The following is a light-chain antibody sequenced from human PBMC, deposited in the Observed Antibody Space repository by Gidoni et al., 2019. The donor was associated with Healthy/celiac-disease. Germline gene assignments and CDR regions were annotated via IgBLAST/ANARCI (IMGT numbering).Light chain of an antibody. J-gene: IGKJ1*01. CDR2: AAS. CDR1: QSISSY. Sequence: DIQMTQSPSSLSGSVGDRVTITCRASQSISSYLNWYQQKPGKAPKLLIYAASSLQSGVPSRFSGSGSGTDFTLTISSLHPEDFATYYCQQSYSTPRWTFGQXTKVEIK. CDR3: QQSYSTPRWT. V-gene: IGKV1-39*01.